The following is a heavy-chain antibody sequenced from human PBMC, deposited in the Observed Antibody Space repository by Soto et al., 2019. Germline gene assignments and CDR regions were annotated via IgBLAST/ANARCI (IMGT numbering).Heavy chain of an antibody. CDR1: GFTFSNAW. CDR3: AKGYYYDSRQTN. D-gene: IGHD3-22*01. V-gene: IGHV3-23*01. J-gene: IGHJ3*01. CDR2: ISGSGGST. Sequence: PGGSLRLSCAASGFTFSNAWMSWVRQAPGKGLEWVSAISGSGGSTYYADSVKGRFTISRDNSKNTLYLQMNSLRAEDTAVYYCAKGYYYDSRQTNWGQGAMVTVSS.